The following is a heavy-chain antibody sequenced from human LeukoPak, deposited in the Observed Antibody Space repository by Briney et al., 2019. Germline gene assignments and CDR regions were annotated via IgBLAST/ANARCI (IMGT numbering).Heavy chain of an antibody. CDR2: ITGSAGGT. J-gene: IGHJ4*02. CDR1: GFTFSCYA. D-gene: IGHD5/OR15-5a*01. CDR3: AKGSSSVWPYYFDY. Sequence: GGSLRLSCAASGFTFSCYAMGWVRQAPGKGLEWVSAITGSAGGTYYADSVKGRSAISRDNSKNTLYLDMNSLRAEDTAVYYCAKGSSSVWPYYFDYWGQGALVTASS. V-gene: IGHV3-23*01.